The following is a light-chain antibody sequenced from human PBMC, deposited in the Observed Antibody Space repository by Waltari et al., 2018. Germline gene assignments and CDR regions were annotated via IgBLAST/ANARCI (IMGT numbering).Light chain of an antibody. Sequence: DIQMTQSPSSLSASVGDRVTITCRASQGITNDLAWYQQKPGQTPKLLIYEASSLQSGIPSRFSGSGSGTDFTLTINSLQSEDFATYYCQHYYSSPHNFGQGTKVEV. CDR2: EAS. V-gene: IGKV1-NL1*01. CDR1: QGITND. CDR3: QHYYSSPHN. J-gene: IGKJ2*01.